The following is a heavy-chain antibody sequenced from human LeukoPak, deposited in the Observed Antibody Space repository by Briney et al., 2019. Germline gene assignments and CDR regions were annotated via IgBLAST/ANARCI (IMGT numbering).Heavy chain of an antibody. Sequence: GGSLRLSCAASGFTFSSYAMSWVRQAPGKGLEWVSAISGSGGSTYYADSVKGRFTISRDNPKNTLYLQMNSLRAEDTAVYYCAKIPYDSSDLDYWGQGTLVTVSS. CDR3: AKIPYDSSDLDY. CDR2: ISGSGGST. D-gene: IGHD3-22*01. V-gene: IGHV3-23*01. CDR1: GFTFSSYA. J-gene: IGHJ4*02.